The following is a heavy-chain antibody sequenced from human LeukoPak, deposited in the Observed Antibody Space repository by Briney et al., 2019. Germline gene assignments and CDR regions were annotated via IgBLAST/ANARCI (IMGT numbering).Heavy chain of an antibody. D-gene: IGHD1-26*01. J-gene: IGHJ4*02. Sequence: SETLSLTCTVSGGSISSYYWTWIRQPPGKGLEWIGYIYYSGITNYNPSLKSRVTISVDTSKNQFSLKLSSVTAADTAVYYCARDERRSIVGPIRYWGQGTLVTVSS. CDR3: ARDERRSIVGPIRY. CDR2: IYYSGIT. V-gene: IGHV4-59*01. CDR1: GGSISSYY.